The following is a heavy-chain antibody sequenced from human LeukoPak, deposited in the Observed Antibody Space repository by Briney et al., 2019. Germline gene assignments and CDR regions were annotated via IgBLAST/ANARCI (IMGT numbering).Heavy chain of an antibody. CDR3: ARASRDGFNQNFDF. V-gene: IGHV5-51*01. CDR1: GYSFFSNYW. Sequence: GESLKISCKAYGYSFFSNYWIAWVRQMPGKGLEWMGILYPGDSDSRYSPSFQGQVTISADRSISTAYLHWSSLKVSDTAMYYCARASRDGFNQNFDFWGQGTLVTVSS. J-gene: IGHJ4*02. CDR2: LYPGDSDS. D-gene: IGHD5-24*01.